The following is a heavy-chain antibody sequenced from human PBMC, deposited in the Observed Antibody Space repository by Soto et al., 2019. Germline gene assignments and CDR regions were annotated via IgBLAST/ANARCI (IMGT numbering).Heavy chain of an antibody. Sequence: NPSETLSLTCAVSGYSISSGYYWGWIRQPPGKGLEWIGSIYHSGSTYYNPSLKSRVTISVDTSKNQFSLKLSSVTAADTAVYYCARGPLMITFGGVIVPNWFDPWGQGTLVTVSS. CDR1: GYSISSGYY. J-gene: IGHJ5*02. CDR2: IYHSGST. V-gene: IGHV4-38-2*01. CDR3: ARGPLMITFGGVIVPNWFDP. D-gene: IGHD3-16*02.